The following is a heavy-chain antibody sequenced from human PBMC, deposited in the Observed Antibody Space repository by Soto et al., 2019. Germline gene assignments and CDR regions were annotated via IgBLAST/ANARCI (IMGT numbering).Heavy chain of an antibody. V-gene: IGHV4-61*01. CDR1: GGSVSSGSYY. J-gene: IGHJ5*02. CDR3: ARGSSYYYDSSVYWFDP. Sequence: SETLSLTCTVSGGSVSSGSYYWSWIRQPPGKGLEWIGYIYYSGSTNYNPSLKSRVTISVDTSKNQFSLKLSSVTAADTAVYYCARGSSYYYDSSVYWFDPWGQGTLVTVSS. D-gene: IGHD3-22*01. CDR2: IYYSGST.